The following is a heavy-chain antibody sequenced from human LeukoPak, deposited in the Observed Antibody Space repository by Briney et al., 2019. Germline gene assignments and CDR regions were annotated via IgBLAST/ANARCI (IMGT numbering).Heavy chain of an antibody. J-gene: IGHJ4*02. V-gene: IGHV4-34*01. CDR1: GGSFSGYY. Sequence: SETLSLTCAVYGGSFSGYYWSWIRQPPGKGLEWIGEINHSGSTNYNPSLKSRVTISVDTSKNQFSLKLSSVTAADTAVYYCARHGSMVRGVLLDYWGQGTLVTVSS. CDR2: INHSGST. CDR3: ARHGSMVRGVLLDY. D-gene: IGHD3-10*01.